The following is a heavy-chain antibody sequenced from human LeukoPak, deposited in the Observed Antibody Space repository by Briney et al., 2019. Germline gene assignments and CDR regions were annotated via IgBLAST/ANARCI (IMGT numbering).Heavy chain of an antibody. Sequence: GESLKISCKGSGYSFTSYWIGWMRQMPGKGLEWMGIIYPGDSDTRYSPSFQGQVTISADKSISTAYLQWSSLKASDTAMYYCARHLAPTTQDYYDSSGYCFGCLFPDYWGQGTLVTVSS. CDR2: IYPGDSDT. J-gene: IGHJ4*02. D-gene: IGHD3-22*01. V-gene: IGHV5-51*01. CDR3: ARHLAPTTQDYYDSSGYCFGCLFPDY. CDR1: GYSFTSYW.